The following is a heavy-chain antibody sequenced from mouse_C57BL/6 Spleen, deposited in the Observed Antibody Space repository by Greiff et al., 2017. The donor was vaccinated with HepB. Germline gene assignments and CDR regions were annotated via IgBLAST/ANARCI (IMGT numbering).Heavy chain of an antibody. CDR2: ILPSIGRT. CDR1: DSEVFPIAY. J-gene: IGHJ4*01. CDR3: ARNNYYGSSYYAMDY. V-gene: IGHV15-2*01. Sequence: QVQLQQSGSELRSPGSSVKLSCKDFDSEVFPIAYMSWVRQKPGHGFEWIGGILPSIGRTIYGEKFEDLATLDADTLSNTAYLELNSLTSEDSAIYYCARNNYYGSSYYAMDYWGQGTSVTVSS. D-gene: IGHD1-1*01.